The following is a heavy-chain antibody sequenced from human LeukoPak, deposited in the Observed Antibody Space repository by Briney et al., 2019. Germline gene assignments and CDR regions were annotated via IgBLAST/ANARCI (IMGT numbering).Heavy chain of an antibody. V-gene: IGHV4-34*01. CDR1: GGSFSGYY. CDR3: ARGKRITMIVVVTRGGFDP. CDR2: INHSGST. Sequence: SETLSLTCAVYGGSFSGYYWSWIRQPPGKGLEWIGEINHSGSTNYNPSLKSRVTISVDTSKNQFSLKLSSVTAADTAVYYCARGKRITMIVVVTRGGFDPWGQGTLVTVSS. D-gene: IGHD3-22*01. J-gene: IGHJ5*02.